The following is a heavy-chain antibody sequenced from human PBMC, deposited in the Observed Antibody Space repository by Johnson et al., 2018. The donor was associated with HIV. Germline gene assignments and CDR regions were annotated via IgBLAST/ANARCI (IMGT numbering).Heavy chain of an antibody. J-gene: IGHJ3*02. D-gene: IGHD7-27*01. Sequence: QVQLVESGGGVVQPGRSLRLSCAASGFTFSSYGMHWVRQAPGKGLEWVAVISYDGSNKYYADSVKGRFTISRDSSKNSLYLQMNSLRAEDTAVYYCARDQVAVASPGAAFDIGGQGTMVTVSS. CDR2: ISYDGSNK. CDR3: ARDQVAVASPGAAFDI. CDR1: GFTFSSYG. V-gene: IGHV3-30*03.